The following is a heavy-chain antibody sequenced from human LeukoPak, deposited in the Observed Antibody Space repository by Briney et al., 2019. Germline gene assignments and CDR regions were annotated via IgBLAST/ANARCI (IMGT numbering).Heavy chain of an antibody. V-gene: IGHV4-59*01. CDR2: IYYSGGT. J-gene: IGHJ4*02. D-gene: IGHD1/OR15-1a*01. CDR1: GDSITSYY. CDR3: ARKQGDY. Sequence: SETLSLTCTVSGDSITSYYWTWIRQPPGKGLEWIGYIYYSGGTNYNPSLKSRVTISVDTSKNQFSLRLSSVTAADTAVYYCARKQGDYWGQGTLVTVSS.